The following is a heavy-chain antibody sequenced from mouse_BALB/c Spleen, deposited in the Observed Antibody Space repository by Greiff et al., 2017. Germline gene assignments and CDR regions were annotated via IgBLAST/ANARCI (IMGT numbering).Heavy chain of an antibody. Sequence: EVQVVESGGGLVQPGGSMKLSCVASGFTFSSYWMSWVRQSPEKGLEWVAEIRLKSDNYATHYAESVKGKFTISRDDSKSRLYLQMNSLRAEDTGIYYCTGTYYGYFYYYAMDYWGQGTSVTVSS. CDR2: IRLKSDNYAT. J-gene: IGHJ4*01. V-gene: IGHV6-3*01. CDR1: GFTFSSYW. D-gene: IGHD1-2*01. CDR3: TGTYYGYFYYYAMDY.